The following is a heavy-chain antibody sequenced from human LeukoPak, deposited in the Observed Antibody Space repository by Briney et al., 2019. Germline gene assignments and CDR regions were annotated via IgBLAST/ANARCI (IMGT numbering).Heavy chain of an antibody. J-gene: IGHJ3*02. CDR2: INHSGST. CDR1: GGSFSGYY. V-gene: IGHV4-34*01. Sequence: PSETLSLTCAVYGGSFSGYYWSWIRQPPGKGLEWIGEINHSGSTNYNPSLKSRVTISVDTSKNQFSLKLSSVTAADTAVYYCARGRYYYDSSGYYSRRQAAFDIWGQGTMVTVSS. D-gene: IGHD3-22*01. CDR3: ARGRYYYDSSGYYSRRQAAFDI.